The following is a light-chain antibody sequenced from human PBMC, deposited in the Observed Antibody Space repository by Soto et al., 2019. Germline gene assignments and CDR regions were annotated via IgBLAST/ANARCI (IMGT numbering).Light chain of an antibody. CDR2: AAS. Sequence: VKMTHPPCSLSASVRDRVTITCRASQSISSYLNWYQQKPGKAPKLLIYAASSLQSGVPSRFSGSGSGTDFTLTISSRQPEDFATHYCQQSYSKPTITVGQGTRLEIK. CDR3: QQSYSKPTIT. CDR1: QSISSY. J-gene: IGKJ5*01. V-gene: IGKV1-39*01.